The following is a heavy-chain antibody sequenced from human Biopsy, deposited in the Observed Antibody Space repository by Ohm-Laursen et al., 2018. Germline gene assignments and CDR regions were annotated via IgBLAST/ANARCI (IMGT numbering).Heavy chain of an antibody. Sequence: VASVKVSCKVSGYAFHTYYTHWVRQAPGQGLEWLGYINPSGRYTRNAQSFQGRVTMTRDTSTSTVYMELSGLTSDDTAVYYCARPRGTATAIADGLDYWGQGTLVTVSS. CDR3: ARPRGTATAIADGLDY. J-gene: IGHJ4*02. D-gene: IGHD2-21*02. V-gene: IGHV1-46*02. CDR1: GYAFHTYY. CDR2: INPSGRYT.